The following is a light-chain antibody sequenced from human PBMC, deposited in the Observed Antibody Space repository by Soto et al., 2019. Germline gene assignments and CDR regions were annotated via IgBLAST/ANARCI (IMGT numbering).Light chain of an antibody. CDR3: QQYATSPRT. V-gene: IGKV3-20*01. Sequence: EIVLTQSPGTLSFSPGERATLSCRASQTVSSRYFAWYQQKPGQAPRLLIYGASNRATGIPDRFSGSGSGTDFTLTITRLEPEDFAVYYCQQYATSPRTFGQGTKVEIK. CDR1: QTVSSRY. J-gene: IGKJ1*01. CDR2: GAS.